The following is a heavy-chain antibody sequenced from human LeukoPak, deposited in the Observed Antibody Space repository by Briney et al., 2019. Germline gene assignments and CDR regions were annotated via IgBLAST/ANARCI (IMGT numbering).Heavy chain of an antibody. CDR3: ARVSWYYDILTGYWTDYYFDY. V-gene: IGHV1-46*01. CDR1: GYTFTSYY. D-gene: IGHD3-9*01. CDR2: INPSGGST. J-gene: IGHJ4*02. Sequence: ASVKVSYQASGYTFTSYYMHWVRQAPGQGLEWMGIINPSGGSTSYAQKFQGRVTMTRDTSTSTVYMELSSLRSEDTAVYYCARVSWYYDILTGYWTDYYFDYWGQGTLVTVSS.